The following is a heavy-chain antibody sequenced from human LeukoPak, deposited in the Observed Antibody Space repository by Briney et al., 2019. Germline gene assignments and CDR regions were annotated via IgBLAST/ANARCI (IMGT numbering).Heavy chain of an antibody. CDR3: AALGYCSSTSCYGRGFDY. CDR1: GYSISSGYY. V-gene: IGHV4-38-2*01. Sequence: SETLSLTCAVSGYSISSGYYWGWIRQPPGKGLEWIGSIYHSGSTYYNPSLKSRVTISVDTSKNQFSLKLSSVTAADTAAYYCAALGYCSSTSCYGRGFDYWGQGTLVTVSS. J-gene: IGHJ4*02. D-gene: IGHD2-2*01. CDR2: IYHSGST.